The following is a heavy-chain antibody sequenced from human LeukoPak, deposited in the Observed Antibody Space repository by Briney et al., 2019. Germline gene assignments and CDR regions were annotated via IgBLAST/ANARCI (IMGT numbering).Heavy chain of an antibody. D-gene: IGHD5-24*01. V-gene: IGHV3-7*04. Sequence: GGSLRLSCVASGFPFSSYWMTWVRQAPGKGLEWVANIKQDGSKKSYVDSVKGRFTISRDNAKKSLYLQMNSLRAEDTAIYYCTRVGYIDEGIDYWGQGTLVTVSS. CDR2: IKQDGSKK. J-gene: IGHJ4*02. CDR3: TRVGYIDEGIDY. CDR1: GFPFSSYW.